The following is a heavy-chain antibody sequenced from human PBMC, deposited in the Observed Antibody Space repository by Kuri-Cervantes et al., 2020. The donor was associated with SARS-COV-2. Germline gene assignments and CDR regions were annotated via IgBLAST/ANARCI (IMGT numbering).Heavy chain of an antibody. CDR1: GYTFTGYY. D-gene: IGHD1-7*01. V-gene: IGHV1/OR15-2*02. CDR3: ARDSATGTRWGDLNGMDV. CDR2: IITYSGDT. J-gene: IGHJ6*02. Sequence: ASVKVSCKASGYTFTGYYMHWVRQAPGRGLEWMGWIITYSGDTICPQKIQGRVTMTTDTSTSTAYMDLRGLRSDDTAVYYCARDSATGTRWGDLNGMDVWGQGTTVTVSS.